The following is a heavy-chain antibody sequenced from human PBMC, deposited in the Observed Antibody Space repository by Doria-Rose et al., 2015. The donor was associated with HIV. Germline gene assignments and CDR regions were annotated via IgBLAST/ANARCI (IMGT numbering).Heavy chain of an antibody. CDR2: ISSSSEYI. CDR1: GFTFSRYS. CDR3: ARDHYDSGGYYRD. D-gene: IGHD3-22*01. V-gene: IGHV3-21*03. J-gene: IGHJ4*02. Sequence: VQLVQSGGGLVKPGGSLRLSCAASGFTFSRYSMNWVRQAPGKGLEWVSSISSSSEYIYYVDSVQGRFTISRDNAKNSVYPQTNSLRTEDTAVYYCARDHYDSGGYYRDWGQGTLVIVSS.